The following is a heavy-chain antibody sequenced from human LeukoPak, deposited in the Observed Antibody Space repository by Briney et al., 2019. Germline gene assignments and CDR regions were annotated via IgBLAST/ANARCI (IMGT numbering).Heavy chain of an antibody. V-gene: IGHV3-7*01. CDR2: INQDGREK. D-gene: IGHD3-10*01. Sequence: GGSLRLSCAASGFTFSDYWMSWVRQAPGKGLERVANINQDGREKYYVDSVKGRFTISRDNAKNSLYLQMNSLRAEDTAVYYCARDLHYYGSGSPSFDYWGQGTLVTVSS. J-gene: IGHJ4*02. CDR3: ARDLHYYGSGSPSFDY. CDR1: GFTFSDYW.